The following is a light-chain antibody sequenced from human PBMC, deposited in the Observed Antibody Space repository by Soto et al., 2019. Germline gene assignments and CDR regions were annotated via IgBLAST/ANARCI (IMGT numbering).Light chain of an antibody. CDR3: QQYYSTLFT. J-gene: IGKJ3*01. V-gene: IGKV4-1*01. Sequence: DIVMTQSPDSLAVSLGERATINCKSRQSVLYSSNNKNYLAWYQQKPGQPPKLLIYWASTRESGVPDRFSGSGSGTDFTLTISSLQAEEVAVYYCQQYYSTLFTVGPGTKVDIK. CDR1: QSVLYSSNNKNY. CDR2: WAS.